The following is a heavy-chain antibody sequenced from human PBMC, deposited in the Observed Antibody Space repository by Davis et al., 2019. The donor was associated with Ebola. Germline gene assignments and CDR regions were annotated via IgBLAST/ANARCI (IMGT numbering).Heavy chain of an antibody. CDR3: ARDPKAFDI. V-gene: IGHV3-7*03. CDR1: GFTFSNYA. Sequence: PGGSLRLSCAASGFTFSNYAMTWVRQAPGKGLEWVANIKQDGSEKYYVDSVKGRFTISRDNAKNSLYLQMNSLRAEDTAVYYCARDPKAFDIWGQGTMVTVSS. J-gene: IGHJ3*02. CDR2: IKQDGSEK.